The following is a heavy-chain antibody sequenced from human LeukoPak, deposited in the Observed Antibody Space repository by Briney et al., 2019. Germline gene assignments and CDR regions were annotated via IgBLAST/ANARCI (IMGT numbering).Heavy chain of an antibody. V-gene: IGHV4-61*02. CDR2: IYTSGST. CDR1: GGSISSDNYY. J-gene: IGHJ3*02. Sequence: PSETLSLTCTVSGGSISSDNYYWSWIRQPAGKGLEWIGRIYTSGSTNYNPSLKSRVTMSVDTSKNQFSLKLSSVTAADTAVYYCARDGSNHRTDFDIWGQGTMVTVSS. D-gene: IGHD1-1*01. CDR3: ARDGSNHRTDFDI.